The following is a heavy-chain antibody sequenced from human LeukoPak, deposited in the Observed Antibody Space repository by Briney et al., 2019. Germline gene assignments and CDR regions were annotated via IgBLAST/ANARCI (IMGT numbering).Heavy chain of an antibody. Sequence: GGSLRLSCAASGFTFSSYAMHWVRQAPGKGLEWVAVISYDGSNKYYADSVKGRFTISRDNSKNTLYLQMNSLRAEDTAVYYCARVGGIAVAGFDYWGQGTLVTVSS. J-gene: IGHJ4*02. CDR3: ARVGGIAVAGFDY. CDR2: ISYDGSNK. V-gene: IGHV3-30-3*01. CDR1: GFTFSSYA. D-gene: IGHD6-19*01.